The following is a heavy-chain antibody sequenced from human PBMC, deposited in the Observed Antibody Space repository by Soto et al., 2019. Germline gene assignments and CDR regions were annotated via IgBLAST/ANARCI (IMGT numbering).Heavy chain of an antibody. D-gene: IGHD6-6*01. J-gene: IGHJ4*02. CDR3: AKVKDLYSSSLNFDY. CDR1: GFTFSSFT. CDR2: ISGSAGST. Sequence: GGSLRLSCAASGFTFSSFTMTWVRQAPGKGLECVSAISGSAGSTYYADSVKGRFTISRDNSKNTLYLQMNSLRAEDAAVYYCAKVKDLYSSSLNFDYWGQGTLVTVSS. V-gene: IGHV3-23*01.